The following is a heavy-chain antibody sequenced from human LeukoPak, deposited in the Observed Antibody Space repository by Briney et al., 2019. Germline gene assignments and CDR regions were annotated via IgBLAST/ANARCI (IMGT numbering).Heavy chain of an antibody. J-gene: IGHJ6*03. CDR3: ARQTGIVVGYYYYMDV. CDR2: INHSGST. Sequence: SETLSLTCAVYGGSFSGYYWSWIRQPPGKGLEWIGEINHSGSTNYNPSLKSRVTISVDTSKNQFSLKLSSVTAADTAVYYCARQTGIVVGYYYYMDVWGKGTTVTVSS. CDR1: GGSFSGYY. D-gene: IGHD2-15*01. V-gene: IGHV4-34*01.